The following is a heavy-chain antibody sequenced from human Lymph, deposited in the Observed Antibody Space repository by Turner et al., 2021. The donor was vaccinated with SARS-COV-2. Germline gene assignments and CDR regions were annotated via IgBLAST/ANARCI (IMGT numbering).Heavy chain of an antibody. Sequence: EVQLVESGGGRVKPGGSLRLSCAASGFTFSSYSMNWVRQAPGKGLEWVSSSSSSSSYIYYADSVKGRFTISRDNAKNSLYLQMNSLRAEDTAVYYCARGDYGDYGTVYFDYWGQGTLVTVSS. CDR3: ARGDYGDYGTVYFDY. CDR1: GFTFSSYS. D-gene: IGHD4-17*01. V-gene: IGHV3-21*01. J-gene: IGHJ4*02. CDR2: SSSSSSYI.